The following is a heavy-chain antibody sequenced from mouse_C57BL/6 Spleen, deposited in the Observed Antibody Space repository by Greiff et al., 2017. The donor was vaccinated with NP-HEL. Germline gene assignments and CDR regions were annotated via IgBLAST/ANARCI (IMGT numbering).Heavy chain of an antibody. CDR2: INYDGSST. CDR3: ARGAWYFDV. J-gene: IGHJ1*03. CDR1: GFTFSDYY. V-gene: IGHV5-16*01. Sequence: VQLKESEGGLVQPGSSMKLSCTASGFTFSDYYMAWVRQVPEKGLEWVANINYDGSSTYYLDSLKSRFIISRDNAKNILYLQMSSLKSEDTATYYCARGAWYFDVWGTGTTVTVSS.